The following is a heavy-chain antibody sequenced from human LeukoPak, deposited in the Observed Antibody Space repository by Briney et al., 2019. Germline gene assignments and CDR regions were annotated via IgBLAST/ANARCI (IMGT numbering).Heavy chain of an antibody. V-gene: IGHV1-69*01. J-gene: IGHJ4*02. Sequence: ASVKVSCKASGGTFSKYSISWVRQRPGQGLEWMGGITPLFGTANYAQKFQGRVTITADESASTAYMELSSLRSEDTAVYYCARGDGYNSYFDYWGQGTLVTVSS. CDR1: GGTFSKYS. CDR2: ITPLFGTA. D-gene: IGHD5-24*01. CDR3: ARGDGYNSYFDY.